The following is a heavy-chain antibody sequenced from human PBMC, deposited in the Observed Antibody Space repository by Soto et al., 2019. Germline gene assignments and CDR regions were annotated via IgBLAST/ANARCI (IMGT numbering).Heavy chain of an antibody. V-gene: IGHV3-74*01. Sequence: GGSLRLSCSASGFTFSTYWMHWVRQGPGTGLVWVSRMNGDGSRTKYADSVKVRFTISRDNAKNTLYLQMDSLRAEDTAVYHCARAAYLDHHFDYWAKAALLTASS. D-gene: IGHD6-25*01. CDR1: GFTFSTYW. CDR3: ARAAYLDHHFDY. CDR2: MNGDGSRT. J-gene: IGHJ4*02.